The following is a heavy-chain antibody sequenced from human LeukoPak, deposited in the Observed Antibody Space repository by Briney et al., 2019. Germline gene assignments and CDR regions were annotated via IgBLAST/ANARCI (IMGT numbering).Heavy chain of an antibody. CDR3: ARDLTVVTPDAFDI. CDR1: GYTFTSYG. V-gene: IGHV1-18*01. D-gene: IGHD4-23*01. Sequence: GASVKVSCKASGYTFTSYGISWVRQAPGQGLAWMGWISAYNGNTNYAQKLQGRVTMTTDTSTNTAFMELRSLRSDDTAVYYCARDLTVVTPDAFDIWGQGTMVTVSS. CDR2: ISAYNGNT. J-gene: IGHJ3*02.